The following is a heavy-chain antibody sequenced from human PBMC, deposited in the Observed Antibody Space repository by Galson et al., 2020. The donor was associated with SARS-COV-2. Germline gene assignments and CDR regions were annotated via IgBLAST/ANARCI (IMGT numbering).Heavy chain of an antibody. Sequence: GGSLRLSCAASGFTFSNYAMHWVRQAPGKGLEWLAIVSYAGLTKYNADSVKGRFTISRDNSNNTLYLQMISLTAADTAVYYCAREGPDYRSSYFDYWGQGSLVTVSS. CDR1: GFTFSNYA. V-gene: IGHV3-30-3*01. J-gene: IGHJ4*02. D-gene: IGHD6-6*01. CDR3: AREGPDYRSSYFDY. CDR2: VSYAGLTK.